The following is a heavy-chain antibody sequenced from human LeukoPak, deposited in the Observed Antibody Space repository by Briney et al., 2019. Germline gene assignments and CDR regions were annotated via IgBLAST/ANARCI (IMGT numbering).Heavy chain of an antibody. Sequence: GGSLRLSCAASGFTFDDYAMHWVRQAPGKGLEWVSLISGDGGSTYYADSVKGRFTISRDNSKNPLSLQMNSLRTENPALYSCGKEGWYAISWYFEFGNYWGQGTLVTVSS. J-gene: IGHJ4*02. CDR1: GFTFDDYA. D-gene: IGHD6-13*01. CDR2: ISGDGGST. CDR3: GKEGWYAISWYFEFGNY. V-gene: IGHV3-43*02.